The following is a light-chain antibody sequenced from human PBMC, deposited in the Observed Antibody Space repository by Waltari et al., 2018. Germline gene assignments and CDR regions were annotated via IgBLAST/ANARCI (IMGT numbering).Light chain of an antibody. CDR3: QQYGSSLT. CDR2: LGS. Sequence: DIVMTQSPLSLSVTPGEPASISCRSSQSLLHSSNGYNYLDWFLQKPGQSPQLLIYLGSFRASGVPDRFSGSGSGTDFTLTISRLEPEDFAVYYCQQYGSSLTFGGGTKVEIK. CDR1: QSLLHSSNGYNY. V-gene: IGKV2-28*01. J-gene: IGKJ4*01.